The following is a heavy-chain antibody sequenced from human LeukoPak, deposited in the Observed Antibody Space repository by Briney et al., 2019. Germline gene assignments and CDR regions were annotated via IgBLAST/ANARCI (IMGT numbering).Heavy chain of an antibody. CDR2: IYPGDSDT. CDR1: GYSFTSYW. V-gene: IGHV5-51*01. Sequence: GESLKISCEGSGYSFTSYWIGWVRQMPGKGLEWMGIIYPGDSDTRYSPSFQGQVTISADKSISTAYLQWSTLKSSDTAIYYCARSAKMYGSGSYYNYFDYWGQGTLVTVSS. CDR3: ARSAKMYGSGSYYNYFDY. D-gene: IGHD3-10*01. J-gene: IGHJ4*02.